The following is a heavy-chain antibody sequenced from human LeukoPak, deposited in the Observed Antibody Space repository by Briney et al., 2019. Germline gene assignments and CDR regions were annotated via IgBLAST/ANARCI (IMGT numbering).Heavy chain of an antibody. Sequence: KLGSSVEVSCKASGGTFSSYTISWVRQAPGQGLEWMGRIIPILGIANYAQKFQGRVTITADKSTSTAYMELSSLRSEDTAVYYCAREFDFWSGYLGYWGQGTLVTVSS. D-gene: IGHD3-3*01. CDR1: GGTFSSYT. V-gene: IGHV1-69*04. CDR3: AREFDFWSGYLGY. CDR2: IIPILGIA. J-gene: IGHJ4*02.